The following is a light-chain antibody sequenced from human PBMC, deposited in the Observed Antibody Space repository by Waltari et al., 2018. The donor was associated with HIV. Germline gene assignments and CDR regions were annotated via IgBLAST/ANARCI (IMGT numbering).Light chain of an antibody. CDR1: ASNSGAGYD. J-gene: IGLJ1*01. Sequence: QSVLTQPPSVSGAPGQRVTVSCTGSASNSGAGYDVHWYQQLPGTAPKLFIYGNNNRPSGVPDRFSVSKSGASASLAITGLQGEDEGDYYCQTYDTDLKTYVFGSGTKVTVL. CDR2: GNN. CDR3: QTYDTDLKTYV. V-gene: IGLV1-40*01.